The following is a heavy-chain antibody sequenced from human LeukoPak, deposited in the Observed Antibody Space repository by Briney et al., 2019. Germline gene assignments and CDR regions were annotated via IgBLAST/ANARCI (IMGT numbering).Heavy chain of an antibody. V-gene: IGHV1-69*13. D-gene: IGHD1-26*01. CDR2: IIPIFGTA. CDR1: GGTFSSYA. J-gene: IGHJ3*02. Sequence: SVKVSCKASGGTFSSYAISWVRQAPGQGLEWMGGIIPIFGTANYAQKFQGRVTITADEPTSTAYMELSSLRSEDTAVYYCARDARLYSGSSDAFDIWGQGTMVTVSS. CDR3: ARDARLYSGSSDAFDI.